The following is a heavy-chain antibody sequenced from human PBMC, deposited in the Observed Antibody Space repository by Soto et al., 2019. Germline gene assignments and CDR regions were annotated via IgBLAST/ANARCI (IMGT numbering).Heavy chain of an antibody. CDR3: NRRYGGIDS. J-gene: IGHJ4*02. CDR2: IRSKANSYAT. D-gene: IGHD4-17*01. Sequence: GGSLRLSCAASGFTFSGSAMHWVRQASGKGLEWVGRIRSKANSYATAYAASVKGRFTISRDDSKNTAYLQMNSLKTEDTAVYYCNRRYGGIDSWGQGTLVTVSS. CDR1: GFTFSGSA. V-gene: IGHV3-73*01.